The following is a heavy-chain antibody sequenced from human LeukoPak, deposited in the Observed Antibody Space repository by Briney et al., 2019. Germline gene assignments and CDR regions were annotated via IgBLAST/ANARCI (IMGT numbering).Heavy chain of an antibody. CDR2: IIPILNIT. Sequence: ASVKVSCKASGGTFITYAISWVRQAPGQGLEWMGRIIPILNITNYAQKFQGRVTITADKSTNTAYMELSNLRSEDTAVYFCARDRALVRELWSASAFDYWGQGTLVTVSS. J-gene: IGHJ4*02. V-gene: IGHV1-69*04. CDR3: ARDRALVRELWSASAFDY. CDR1: GGTFITYA. D-gene: IGHD5-18*01.